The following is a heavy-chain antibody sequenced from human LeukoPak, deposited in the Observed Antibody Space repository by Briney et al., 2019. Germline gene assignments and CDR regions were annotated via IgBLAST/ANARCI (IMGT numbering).Heavy chain of an antibody. J-gene: IGHJ6*04. D-gene: IGHD3-9*01. Sequence: GASVKVSCKASGYTFTSYGISWVRQAPGQGLEWMGWISAYNGNTNYAQKLQGRVTMTTDTSTSTAYMELRSLRSDDTVVYYCARDRSRYFDWFLYYYGMDVWGKGTTVTVSS. CDR3: ARDRSRYFDWFLYYYGMDV. V-gene: IGHV1-18*04. CDR2: ISAYNGNT. CDR1: GYTFTSYG.